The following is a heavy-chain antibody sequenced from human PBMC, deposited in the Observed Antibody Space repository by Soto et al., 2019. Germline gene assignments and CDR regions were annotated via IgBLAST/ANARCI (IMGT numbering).Heavy chain of an antibody. J-gene: IGHJ6*02. CDR3: AKDMSDGYNWNYHYGMDV. V-gene: IGHV3-43*01. Sequence: PGGSLRLSCAASGFTFDDYTMHWVRQAPVKGLEWVSLISWDGGSTYYADSVKGRFTISRDNSKNSLYLQMNSLRTEDTALYYCAKDMSDGYNWNYHYGMDVWGQGTTVTVSS. D-gene: IGHD5-12*01. CDR2: ISWDGGST. CDR1: GFTFDDYT.